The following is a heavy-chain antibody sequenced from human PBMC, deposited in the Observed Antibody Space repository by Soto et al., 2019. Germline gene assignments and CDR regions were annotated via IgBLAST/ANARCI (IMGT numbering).Heavy chain of an antibody. CDR1: GYTFTSYG. CDR2: ISSYNGNR. J-gene: IGHJ6*02. V-gene: IGHV1-18*01. Sequence: QVQLVQSGAEVKKAGASVKVSCKASGYTFTSYGISWVRQAPGQGLEWKGWISSYNGNRNYADKLQGRVTKTTDTSTSKAYRELRSLRSDDTAVYYCTRGTPRYGMDVWGQGTTVTVSS. D-gene: IGHD2-15*01. CDR3: TRGTPRYGMDV.